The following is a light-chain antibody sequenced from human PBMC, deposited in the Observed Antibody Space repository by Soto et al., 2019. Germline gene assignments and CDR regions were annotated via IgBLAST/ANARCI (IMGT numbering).Light chain of an antibody. J-gene: IGLJ1*01. CDR2: EVS. CDR1: SSDVGGYNY. Sequence: QSVLTQPASVSGSPGQSITISCTGTSSDVGGYNYVSWYQQHPGKAPKLMIFEVSNRPSGVSYRFSGSKSGNTASLTISGLQAEDEADYYCSSYPSSSTLYVFGSGTKLTVL. V-gene: IGLV2-14*01. CDR3: SSYPSSSTLYV.